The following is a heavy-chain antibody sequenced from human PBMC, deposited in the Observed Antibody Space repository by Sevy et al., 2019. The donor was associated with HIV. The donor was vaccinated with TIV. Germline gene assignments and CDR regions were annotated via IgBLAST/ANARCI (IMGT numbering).Heavy chain of an antibody. CDR1: GFTFGSYW. D-gene: IGHD5-12*01. V-gene: IGHV3-7*04. J-gene: IGHJ4*02. Sequence: GGSLRLSCAASGFTFGSYWLSWVRQAPGKGLEWLANINQDGTEKYYVDSVKGRFTISRGNAENSLYLHMNSLRVEDTAMYYCARVYSGYDYGYWGQGTLVTVSS. CDR2: INQDGTEK. CDR3: ARVYSGYDYGY.